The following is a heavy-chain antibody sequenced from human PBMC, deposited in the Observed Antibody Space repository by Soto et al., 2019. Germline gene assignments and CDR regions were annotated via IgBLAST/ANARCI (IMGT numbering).Heavy chain of an antibody. CDR2: IYWDDDK. Sequence: QITLKESGPTLVKPTQTLTLTCTFSGFSLSTSGVGVGWIRQPPGKALAWLALIYWDDDKRDSPSLKSRLTITKDTSKTQVVLTMPNMDTVDTATYYCAHRTYYYDSSGYYSSEEYCQHWGQGTLVTVSS. J-gene: IGHJ1*01. V-gene: IGHV2-5*02. CDR3: AHRTYYYDSSGYYSSEEYCQH. CDR1: GFSLSTSGVG. D-gene: IGHD3-22*01.